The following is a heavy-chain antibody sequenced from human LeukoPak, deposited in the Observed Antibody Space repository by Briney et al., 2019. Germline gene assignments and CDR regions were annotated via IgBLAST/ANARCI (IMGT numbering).Heavy chain of an antibody. CDR2: INPNSGGT. CDR3: ARVEGPSIFGVIDY. Sequence: ASVKVSCKASGYTFTGYYMHWVRQAPGQGLEWMGWINPNSGGTNYAQKFQGRVTMTRDTSISTAYMELRRLRSDDTAVYYCARVEGPSIFGVIDYWGQGTLVTISS. J-gene: IGHJ4*02. D-gene: IGHD3-3*01. V-gene: IGHV1-2*02. CDR1: GYTFTGYY.